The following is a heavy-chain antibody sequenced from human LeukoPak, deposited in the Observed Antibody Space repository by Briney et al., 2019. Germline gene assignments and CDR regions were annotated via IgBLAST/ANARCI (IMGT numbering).Heavy chain of an antibody. V-gene: IGHV4-34*01. CDR3: ARVRGGVRRRLYYMDV. J-gene: IGHJ6*03. CDR1: GGSFSGYY. D-gene: IGHD3-16*01. CDR2: INHSGST. Sequence: SSETLSLTCAVYGGSFSGYYWSWIRQPPGKGLEWIGEINHSGSTNYNPSLKSRVTISVDTSKNQFSLKMSSVTAADTAVYYCARVRGGVRRRLYYMDVWGKGTTVTVSS.